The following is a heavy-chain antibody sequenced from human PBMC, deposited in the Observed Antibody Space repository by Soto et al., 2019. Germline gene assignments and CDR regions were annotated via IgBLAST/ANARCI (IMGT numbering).Heavy chain of an antibody. J-gene: IGHJ6*02. Sequence: GGSLRLSCAASGFFFSDYYLSWIRQAPGKGLECVAYISGTGDTKYIADSVKGRFSVSRDNPKNSLFLQMTSLRADDAAVYYCAIGGGQIYYPGMDVCGQGRTLTVSS. D-gene: IGHD3-10*01. CDR2: ISGTGDTK. CDR1: GFFFSDYY. V-gene: IGHV3-11*01. CDR3: AIGGGQIYYPGMDV.